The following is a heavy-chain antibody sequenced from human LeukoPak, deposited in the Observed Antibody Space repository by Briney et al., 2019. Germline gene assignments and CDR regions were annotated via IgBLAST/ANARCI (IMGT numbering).Heavy chain of an antibody. CDR3: ARGRYYYDSRGYYKQYYFDY. CDR2: IYHSGST. D-gene: IGHD3-22*01. CDR1: GGSISSYY. Sequence: SETLSLTCTVSGGSISSYYWSWIRQHPGKGLEWIGYIYHSGSTYYNPSLKSRVTLSVDTSRSQFALNLSSVTAADTAVYCCARGRYYYDSRGYYKQYYFDYWGQGTLVTVSS. J-gene: IGHJ4*02. V-gene: IGHV4-59*06.